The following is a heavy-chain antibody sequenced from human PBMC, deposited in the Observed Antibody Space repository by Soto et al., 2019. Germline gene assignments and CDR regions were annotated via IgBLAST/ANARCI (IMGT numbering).Heavy chain of an antibody. CDR1: GGSFSGYY. D-gene: IGHD6-6*01. Sequence: QVQLQQWGAGLLKPSETLSLTCAVYGGSFSGYYWSWIRQPPGKGLEWMGEINHSGSTNYNQSLKSRVTISVDTSKSQFALKLSSVTAADTAVYYCAREGRYSSSSPYSGELNWFDRWGQGTLVTVSS. CDR3: AREGRYSSSSPYSGELNWFDR. J-gene: IGHJ5*02. V-gene: IGHV4-34*01. CDR2: INHSGST.